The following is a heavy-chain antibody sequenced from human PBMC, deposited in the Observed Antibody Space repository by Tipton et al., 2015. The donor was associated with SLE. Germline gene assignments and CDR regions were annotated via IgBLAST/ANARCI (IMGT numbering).Heavy chain of an antibody. J-gene: IGHJ5*02. CDR3: AREGMVQGGGNWFDP. CDR1: GGSISSGGYY. Sequence: TLSLTCTVSGGSISSGGYYWSWIRQHPGKGLEWIGYIYYSGSTNYNPSLKSRVTMSVDTSKNQFSLKLSSVTAADTAVYYCAREGMVQGGGNWFDPWGQGTLVTVSS. CDR2: IYYSGST. V-gene: IGHV4-31*03. D-gene: IGHD3-10*01.